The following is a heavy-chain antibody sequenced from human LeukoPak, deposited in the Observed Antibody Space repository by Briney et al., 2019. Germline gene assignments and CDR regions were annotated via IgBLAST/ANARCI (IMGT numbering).Heavy chain of an antibody. CDR3: ARAPGWTTVVRPFDY. CDR2: INQSGST. D-gene: IGHD4-23*01. CDR1: GGSFSGYY. J-gene: IGHJ4*02. V-gene: IGHV4-34*01. Sequence: PSETLSLTCAVYGGSFSGYYWSWIRQSPGKGLEWIGEINQSGSTNYNPSLMRRVTISVDTSKKQFSLKVTSVTAADTAVYYCARAPGWTTVVRPFDYWGQGALVTVSS.